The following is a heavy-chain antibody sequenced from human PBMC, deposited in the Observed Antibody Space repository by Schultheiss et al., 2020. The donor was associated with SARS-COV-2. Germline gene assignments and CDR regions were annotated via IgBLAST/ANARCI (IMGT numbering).Heavy chain of an antibody. CDR2: FPENGES. Sequence: GESLKISCKVAGNTLTESSIHWVRQSPGQGLEWMGGFPENGESINAHHFEGRVTMTEDTSTDTAYMELSSLRSEDTAVYYCALQRGGKDAFDIWGQGTMVTVSS. V-gene: IGHV1-24*01. D-gene: IGHD3-16*01. J-gene: IGHJ3*02. CDR1: GNTLTESS. CDR3: ALQRGGKDAFDI.